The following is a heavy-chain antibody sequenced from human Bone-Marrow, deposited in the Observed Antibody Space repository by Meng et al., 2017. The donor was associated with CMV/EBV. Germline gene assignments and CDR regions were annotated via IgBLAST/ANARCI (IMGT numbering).Heavy chain of an antibody. J-gene: IGHJ6*02. CDR2: IRKNGYGGTT. CDR3: TRGGTSAMRDGMDV. V-gene: IGHV3-49*04. Sequence: GGSLRLSCTASGFIFGDYLMGWVRQAPGKGPEWAGVIRKNGYGGTTEYAASVKGRFTISRDDSKSIAYLQMNSLKIEDTAVYYCTRGGTSAMRDGMDVWCQGTTVTFSS. CDR1: GFIFGDYL. D-gene: IGHD2-2*01.